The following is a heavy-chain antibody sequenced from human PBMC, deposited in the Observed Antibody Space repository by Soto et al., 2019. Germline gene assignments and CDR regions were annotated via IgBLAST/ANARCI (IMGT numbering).Heavy chain of an antibody. D-gene: IGHD2-15*01. CDR1: GFTVSINY. J-gene: IGHJ6*03. CDR2: IYSGGST. V-gene: IGHV3-53*04. CDR3: ARGVSGYCSGGSCYPFYYMDV. Sequence: GGSLRLSCAASGFTVSINYMSWVRQAPGKGLEWVSVIYSGGSTYYADSVKGRFTISRHNSKNTLYLQMNSLRAEDTAVYYCARGVSGYCSGGSCYPFYYMDVWGKGTTVTVSS.